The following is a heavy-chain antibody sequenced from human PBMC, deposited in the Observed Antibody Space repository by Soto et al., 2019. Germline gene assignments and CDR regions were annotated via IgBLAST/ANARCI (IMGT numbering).Heavy chain of an antibody. CDR3: AREEGGGYDHRWFDP. V-gene: IGHV4-31*03. CDR1: GGSISSGGYY. Sequence: QVQLQESGPGLVKPSQTLSLTCTVSGGSISSGGYYWSWIRQHPGKGLGWIGYIYYSGSTYYNPSLKSRVTISVDTSKNQFSLKLSSVTAADTAVYYCAREEGGGYDHRWFDPWGQGTLDTVSS. J-gene: IGHJ5*02. CDR2: IYYSGST. D-gene: IGHD5-12*01.